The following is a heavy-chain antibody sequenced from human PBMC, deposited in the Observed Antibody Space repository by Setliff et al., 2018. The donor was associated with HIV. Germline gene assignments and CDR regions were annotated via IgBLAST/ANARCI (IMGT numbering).Heavy chain of an antibody. CDR1: GFTFSSYS. Sequence: GGSLRLSCAASGFTFSSYSMNWVRQAPGKGLEWVSYISSSSSTIYYADSVKGRFTISRDNAKNSLYLQMNSLRAEDTAVYYCARETSTMVRGVVDYWGQGTLVTVSS. CDR2: ISSSSSTI. V-gene: IGHV3-48*01. D-gene: IGHD3-10*01. CDR3: ARETSTMVRGVVDY. J-gene: IGHJ4*02.